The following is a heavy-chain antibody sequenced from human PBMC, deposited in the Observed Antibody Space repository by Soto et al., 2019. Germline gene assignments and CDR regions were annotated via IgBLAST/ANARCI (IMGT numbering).Heavy chain of an antibody. D-gene: IGHD6-19*01. CDR3: ARDRGSGWYGKYYFDY. CDR1: GGTFSSYA. CDR2: IIPIFGTA. V-gene: IGHV1-69*13. Sequence: SVKVSCKASGGTFSSYAISWVRQAPGQGLEWMGGIIPIFGTANYAQEFQGRVTITADESTSTAYMELSSLRSEDTAVYYCARDRGSGWYGKYYFDYWGQGTLVTVSS. J-gene: IGHJ4*02.